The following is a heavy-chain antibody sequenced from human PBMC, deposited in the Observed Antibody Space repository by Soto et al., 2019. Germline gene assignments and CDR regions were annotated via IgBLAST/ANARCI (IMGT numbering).Heavy chain of an antibody. V-gene: IGHV4-34*01. Sequence: QVQLQQWGAGLLKPSETLSLTCAVYGGSFSGYYWSWIRQPPGKWLEWIGEINHSGSTNYNPSLKSRVTISVDTSKNQFSLKLSSVTAADTAVYYCARRRSPRIAAAGRPLDYWGQGTLVTVSS. CDR2: INHSGST. D-gene: IGHD6-13*01. CDR1: GGSFSGYY. CDR3: ARRRSPRIAAAGRPLDY. J-gene: IGHJ4*02.